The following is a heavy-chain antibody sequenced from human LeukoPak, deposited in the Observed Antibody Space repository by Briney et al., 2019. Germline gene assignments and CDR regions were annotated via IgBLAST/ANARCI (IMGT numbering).Heavy chain of an antibody. J-gene: IGHJ6*02. D-gene: IGHD2-15*01. V-gene: IGHV3-21*01. CDR2: ISSSSSYI. CDR3: ARPLPQTYCSGGSCLRNVAMDV. Sequence: PGGSLRLSCAASGFTFSSYSMNWVRQAPGKGLEWVSSISSSSSYIYYADSVKGRFTISRDNAKNSLYLQMNSLRAEDTAVYYCARPLPQTYCSGGSCLRNVAMDVWGQGTTVTVSS. CDR1: GFTFSSYS.